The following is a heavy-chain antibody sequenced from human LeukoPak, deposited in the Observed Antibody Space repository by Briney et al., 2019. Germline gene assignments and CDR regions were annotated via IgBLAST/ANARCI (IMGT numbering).Heavy chain of an antibody. V-gene: IGHV3-23*01. J-gene: IGHJ4*02. Sequence: GGSLRLSCAASGLTFNSYAMSWVRQAPGKGLEWVSVISGSGGSTYDADSVKGRFTVSRDNPKKTLHLEMNSLTGEDTGVYYCAVALDYWGPGTLVTVSS. CDR3: AVALDY. CDR1: GLTFNSYA. CDR2: ISGSGGST.